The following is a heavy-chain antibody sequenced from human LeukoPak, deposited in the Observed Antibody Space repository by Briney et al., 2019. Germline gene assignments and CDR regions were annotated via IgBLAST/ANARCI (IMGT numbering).Heavy chain of an antibody. Sequence: GGSLRLSCTASGFTFSSYSMNWVRRAPGKGLEWVSSISSSSSYIYYADSVKGRFTISRDNAKNSLYLQMNSLRAEDTAVYYCARDGRMATTDTEQFDYWGQGTLVTVSS. CDR2: ISSSSSYI. D-gene: IGHD5-24*01. V-gene: IGHV3-21*01. CDR1: GFTFSSYS. J-gene: IGHJ4*02. CDR3: ARDGRMATTDTEQFDY.